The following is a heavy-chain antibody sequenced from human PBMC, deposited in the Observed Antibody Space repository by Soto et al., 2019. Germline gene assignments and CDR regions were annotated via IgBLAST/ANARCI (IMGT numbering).Heavy chain of an antibody. Sequence: GESLKISCKGSGYSFTSYWIGWVRQMPGKGLEWMGIIYPGDSDTRYSPSFQGQVTTSADKSISTAYLQWSSLKASDTAMYYCARYSSSWKGPFDYWGQGTLVTVSS. CDR2: IYPGDSDT. CDR3: ARYSSSWKGPFDY. CDR1: GYSFTSYW. D-gene: IGHD6-13*01. V-gene: IGHV5-51*01. J-gene: IGHJ4*02.